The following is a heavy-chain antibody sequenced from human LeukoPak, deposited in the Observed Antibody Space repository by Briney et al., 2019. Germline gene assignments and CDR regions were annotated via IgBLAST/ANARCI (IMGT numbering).Heavy chain of an antibody. D-gene: IGHD1-26*01. CDR1: GGTFSSYT. V-gene: IGHV1-69*02. CDR2: IIPILGIA. CDR3: ARVHSGSPAGYYYYYMDV. J-gene: IGHJ6*03. Sequence: ASVKVSCKASGGTFSSYTISWVRQAPGQGLEWMGRIIPILGIANYAQKFQGRVTITADKSTSTAYMELSSLRSEDTAVHYCARVHSGSPAGYYYYYMDVWGKGTTVTVSS.